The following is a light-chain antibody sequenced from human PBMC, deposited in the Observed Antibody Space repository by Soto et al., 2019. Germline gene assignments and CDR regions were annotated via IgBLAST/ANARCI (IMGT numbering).Light chain of an antibody. J-gene: IGKJ4*01. CDR1: QSINRH. V-gene: IGKV3-11*01. Sequence: EIVLTQSPATLSLSPGERATLSCRASQSINRHLAWYRQKPGQAPRLLIYDASNRATGIPARFSGSGSGTDFTLTISSLEPEDFGVYYCQQRSTRPPVTFGGGTKVEIK. CDR2: DAS. CDR3: QQRSTRPPVT.